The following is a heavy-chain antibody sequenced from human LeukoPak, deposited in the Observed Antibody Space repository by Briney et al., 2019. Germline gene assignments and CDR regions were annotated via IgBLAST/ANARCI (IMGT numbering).Heavy chain of an antibody. D-gene: IGHD3-22*01. V-gene: IGHV3-23*01. CDR3: AKASSYDSSGSYFDY. CDR2: ISGSGGST. J-gene: IGHJ4*02. Sequence: GGSLRLSCAASGFTFNSYGMHWVRQAPGKGLEWVSAISGSGGSTYYADSVKGRFTISRDNSKNTLYLQMNSLRAEDTAVYYCAKASSYDSSGSYFDYWGQGTLVTVSS. CDR1: GFTFNSYG.